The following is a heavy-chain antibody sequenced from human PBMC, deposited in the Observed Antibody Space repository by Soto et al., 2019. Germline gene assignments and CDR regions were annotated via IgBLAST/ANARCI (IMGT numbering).Heavy chain of an antibody. CDR2: MYWDHDK. CDR1: GFSLTTSGVG. J-gene: IGHJ4*02. CDR3: AYSVLLSVFGSVKTAAVYFDC. V-gene: IGHV2-5*02. D-gene: IGHD3-3*01. Sequence: QITLNESGPTQVKPRQTLTLTCTFSGFSLTTSGVGVGWIRQSPGKAPEWLALMYWDHDKRYSQSLKSRLTITKDTSKDQVDRTMADVDPADSATYSGAYSVLLSVFGSVKTAAVYFDCWGPGSPVAVSS.